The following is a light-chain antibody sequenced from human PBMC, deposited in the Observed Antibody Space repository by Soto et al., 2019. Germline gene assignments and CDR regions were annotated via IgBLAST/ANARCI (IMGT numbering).Light chain of an antibody. CDR1: QSVRSW. Sequence: DIQMTQPPATLSASVGDRVTITCRASQSVRSWLAWYQQKPGTAPKLLIFDASRLESGVPSRFSGSASGTEFTLTISSLQPDDFATYYCQQYNSYPLTFGGGTKVDIK. CDR2: DAS. J-gene: IGKJ4*01. V-gene: IGKV1-5*01. CDR3: QQYNSYPLT.